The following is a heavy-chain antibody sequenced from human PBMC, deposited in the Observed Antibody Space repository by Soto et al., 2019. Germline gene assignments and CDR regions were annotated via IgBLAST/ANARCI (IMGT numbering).Heavy chain of an antibody. CDR3: AREYRIATSHEFDP. Sequence: QVQQVQSGAKVKKPGSSVEVSCEASGGTFSSYAISWVRQAPGQGLEWMGGIIPIFGTANYAQKFQGRVTITADESTSTAYMELSSLRSEDTAVYYCAREYRIATSHEFDPWGQGTLVTVSS. CDR1: GGTFSSYA. J-gene: IGHJ5*02. D-gene: IGHD6-13*01. V-gene: IGHV1-69*12. CDR2: IIPIFGTA.